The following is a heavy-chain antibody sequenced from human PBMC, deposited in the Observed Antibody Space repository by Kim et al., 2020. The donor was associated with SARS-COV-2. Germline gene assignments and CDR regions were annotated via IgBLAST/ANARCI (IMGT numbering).Heavy chain of an antibody. D-gene: IGHD2-2*01. Sequence: ASVKVSCKASGYTFTGYYMHWVRQAPGQGLEWMGRINPNSGGTNYAQKFQGRVTMTRDTSISTAYMELSRLRSDDTAVYYCARVLDSGYCSSTSCYPDDYWGQGTLVTVSS. CDR1: GYTFTGYY. CDR2: INPNSGGT. J-gene: IGHJ4*02. V-gene: IGHV1-2*06. CDR3: ARVLDSGYCSSTSCYPDDY.